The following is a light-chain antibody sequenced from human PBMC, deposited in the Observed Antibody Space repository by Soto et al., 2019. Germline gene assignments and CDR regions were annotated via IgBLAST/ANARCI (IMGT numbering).Light chain of an antibody. CDR1: QSVNSDS. V-gene: IGKV3-20*01. CDR3: QQQGRSWIA. J-gene: IGKJ5*01. Sequence: EIVLTQSPGTLSLSPGERATLSCRVSQSVNSDSLAWYQQKPGHPPRVLIYGASTRATGIPDRFRGSGSGTDFILTVSRLEPEDFAVYYCQQQGRSWIAFGQGTRLETK. CDR2: GAS.